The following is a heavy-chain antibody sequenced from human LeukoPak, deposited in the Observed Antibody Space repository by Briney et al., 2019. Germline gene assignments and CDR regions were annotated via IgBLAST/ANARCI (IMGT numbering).Heavy chain of an antibody. CDR1: EFTFSSYG. D-gene: IGHD1-26*01. J-gene: IGHJ4*02. CDR2: MSGNGGNT. Sequence: GGSLRLSCAASEFTFSSYGMSWVRQAPGKGLEWVSIMSGNGGNTYYADSVKGRFTISRDNSKNTLYLQMNSLRAEDTAVYYCAKDRWVGATRSVEYRGQGTLVTVSS. V-gene: IGHV3-23*01. CDR3: AKDRWVGATRSVEY.